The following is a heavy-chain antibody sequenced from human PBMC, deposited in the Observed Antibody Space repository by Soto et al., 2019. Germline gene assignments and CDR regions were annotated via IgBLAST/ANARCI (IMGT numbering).Heavy chain of an antibody. V-gene: IGHV3-7*05. CDR2: IKQDGSEK. CDR1: GFTFSSYW. J-gene: IGHJ4*02. Sequence: GGSLRLSCAASGFTFSSYWMSWVRQAPGKGLEWVANIKQDGSEKYYVDSVKGRFTISRDNAKNSLYLQMNSLRAEDTAVYYCARDTIFGVVIYFDYWGRGTLVTVSS. CDR3: ARDTIFGVVIYFDY. D-gene: IGHD3-3*01.